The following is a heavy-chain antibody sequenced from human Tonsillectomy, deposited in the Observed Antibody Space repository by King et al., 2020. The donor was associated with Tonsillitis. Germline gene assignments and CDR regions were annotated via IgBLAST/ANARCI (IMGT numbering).Heavy chain of an antibody. CDR1: GFTFSSYA. V-gene: IGHV3-23*04. CDR2: ISGSGGST. CDR3: AKARGDFGYSYGNFDY. Sequence: VQLVESGGGLVQPGGSLRLSCAASGFTFSSYAMSWVRQAPGKGLEWVSVISGSGGSTYYADSVKGRFTISRDNSKNTLYLQMNSLRAEDTAVYYCAKARGDFGYSYGNFDYWGQGTLVTVSS. D-gene: IGHD5-18*01. J-gene: IGHJ4*02.